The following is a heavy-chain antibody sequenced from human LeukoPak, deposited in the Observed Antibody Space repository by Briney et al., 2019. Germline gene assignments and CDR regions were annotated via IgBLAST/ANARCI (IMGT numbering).Heavy chain of an antibody. CDR1: GGTFSSYA. Sequence: SVKVSCKASGGTFSSYAISWVRQAPGQGLEWMGGIIPIFGTANYAQKFQGRVTITADESTSTAYMEPSSLRSEDTAVYYCAYASGSYRHWFDPWGQGTLVTVSS. J-gene: IGHJ5*02. D-gene: IGHD1-26*01. CDR3: AYASGSYRHWFDP. V-gene: IGHV1-69*13. CDR2: IIPIFGTA.